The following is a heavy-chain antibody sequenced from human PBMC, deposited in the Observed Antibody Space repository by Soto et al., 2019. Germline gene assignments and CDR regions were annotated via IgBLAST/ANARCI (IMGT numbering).Heavy chain of an antibody. V-gene: IGHV1-3*01. CDR3: ARVSGWYYFDY. D-gene: IGHD6-19*01. Sequence: QVQLVQSGAEVKKPGASVKVSCKASGYTFTSYAMHWVRQAPGQRLEWMAWINAGNGNTKYSQKFQGRVTITRDTSASTPYMELSSLRSEDTAVYYCARVSGWYYFDYWGQGTLVTVSS. CDR2: INAGNGNT. J-gene: IGHJ4*02. CDR1: GYTFTSYA.